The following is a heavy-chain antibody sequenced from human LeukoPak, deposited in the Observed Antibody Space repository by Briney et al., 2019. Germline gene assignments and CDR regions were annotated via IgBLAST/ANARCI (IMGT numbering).Heavy chain of an antibody. J-gene: IGHJ4*02. Sequence: SVKVSCKASGGTFSSYTISWVRQAPGQGLEWMGRIIPILGIANYAQKFQGRVTITADKSTSTAYMELSSQRSEDTAVYYCARDLSWVAGILDYWGQGTLVTVSS. CDR2: IIPILGIA. D-gene: IGHD6-19*01. CDR3: ARDLSWVAGILDY. V-gene: IGHV1-69*04. CDR1: GGTFSSYT.